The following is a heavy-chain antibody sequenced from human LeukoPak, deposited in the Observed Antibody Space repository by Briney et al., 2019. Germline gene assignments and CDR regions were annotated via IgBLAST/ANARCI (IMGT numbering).Heavy chain of an antibody. D-gene: IGHD3-22*01. Sequence: PGRSLRLPCAASGFTFSDYGMHWVRQAPGKGLEWVAFIRYDGSNKYYADSVKGRFTISRDNSKNTLYLQMNSLRAEDTAVYYCAKDYYYDSSGYWGYMDVWGKGTTVTVSS. CDR3: AKDYYYDSSGYWGYMDV. V-gene: IGHV3-30*02. CDR2: IRYDGSNK. J-gene: IGHJ6*03. CDR1: GFTFSDYG.